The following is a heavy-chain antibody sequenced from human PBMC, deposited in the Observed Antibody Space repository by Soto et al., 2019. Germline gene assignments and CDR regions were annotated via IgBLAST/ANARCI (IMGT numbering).Heavy chain of an antibody. D-gene: IGHD6-19*01. CDR1: GYSFTSYW. V-gene: IGHV5-51*01. CDR3: ARLAVAGTVYYGMDV. J-gene: IGHJ6*02. CDR2: IYPGDSDT. Sequence: GESLKISCQGSGYSFTSYWIGWVRQMPGKGLEWMGIIYPGDSDTRYSPSFQGQVTISADKSISTAYLQWSSLKASDTAMYYCARLAVAGTVYYGMDVWGQGTTVTVSS.